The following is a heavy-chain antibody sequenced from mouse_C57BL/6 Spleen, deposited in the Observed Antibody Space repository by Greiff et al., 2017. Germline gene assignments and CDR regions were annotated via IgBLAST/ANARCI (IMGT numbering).Heavy chain of an antibody. CDR1: GYAFSSSW. V-gene: IGHV1-82*01. CDR2: MYPGDGDT. CDR3: ARDGTYFDY. Sequence: VQLQQSGPELVKPGASVKISCKASGYAFSSSWMNWVKQRPGKGLEWIGRMYPGDGDTNYNGKFKGKATLTADKSSSTAYMQLSSLTSEDSAVYCCARDGTYFDYWGQGTTLTVSS. J-gene: IGHJ2*01. D-gene: IGHD4-1*01.